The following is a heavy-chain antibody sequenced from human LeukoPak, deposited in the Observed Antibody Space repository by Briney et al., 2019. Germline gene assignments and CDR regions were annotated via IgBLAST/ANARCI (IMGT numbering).Heavy chain of an antibody. Sequence: PSETLSLTCTVSGGSISSNYWTWVRQPPGKGLEWIGYVYSSGSTSYNPSLKSRVTISIDTSKHQFSLKLSSVTAADTAVYYCARVTTIFGVGMYHFDYWGQGTLVTVSS. J-gene: IGHJ4*02. CDR3: ARVTTIFGVGMYHFDY. CDR2: VYSSGST. D-gene: IGHD3-3*01. CDR1: GGSISSNY. V-gene: IGHV4-59*01.